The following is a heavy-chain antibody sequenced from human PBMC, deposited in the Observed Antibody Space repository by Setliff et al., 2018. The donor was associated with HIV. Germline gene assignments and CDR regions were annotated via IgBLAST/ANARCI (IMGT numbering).Heavy chain of an antibody. CDR1: GFTFSSSA. J-gene: IGHJ4*02. CDR2: IVVDSGDT. D-gene: IGHD3-10*01. Sequence: SVKVSCKASGFTFSSSAIHWVRQARGQRLEWIGWIVVDSGDTNYAQKFQNRGALTRDVSTRTAYMELSSLRSEDTAVYYCATLVRGVAPFDDWGQGTLVTVSS. V-gene: IGHV1-58*02. CDR3: ATLVRGVAPFDD.